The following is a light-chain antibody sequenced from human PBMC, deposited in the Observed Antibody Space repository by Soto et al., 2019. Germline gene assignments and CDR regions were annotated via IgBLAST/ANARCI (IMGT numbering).Light chain of an antibody. CDR1: SSNIGSNY. J-gene: IGLJ3*02. CDR3: AAWDDSLRGWV. V-gene: IGLV1-47*02. Sequence: QSVLTQPPSASGTPGQRVTISCSGSSSNIGSNYVYWYQQLPGTAPKLLIYTNDQRPSGVPGRFSGSKSGTSASLAISGLRSEDEADYYCAAWDDSLRGWVFGGGTKLTVL. CDR2: TND.